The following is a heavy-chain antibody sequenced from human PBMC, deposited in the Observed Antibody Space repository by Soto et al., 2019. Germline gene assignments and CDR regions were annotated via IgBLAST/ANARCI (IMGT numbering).Heavy chain of an antibody. CDR3: ASEGDVPYYSYRMDV. D-gene: IGHD2-21*02. CDR2: ISGYNGKT. V-gene: IGHV1-18*01. J-gene: IGHJ6*02. Sequence: QVQLVQSGGEVRKPGASVTVSCKASGYTFTSYGISWVRQAPGQGLERMGWISGYNGKTNYAQKVQDRVTMTTDTSTTTLYLELRRLRFDDTAVYYCASEGDVPYYSYRMDVWGQGTTVTVSS. CDR1: GYTFTSYG.